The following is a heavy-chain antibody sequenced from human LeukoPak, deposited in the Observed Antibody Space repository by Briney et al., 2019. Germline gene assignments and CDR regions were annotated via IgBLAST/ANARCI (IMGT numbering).Heavy chain of an antibody. CDR1: VGSISSYY. Sequence: PSETLSLTCTVSVGSISSYYWSWIRQPPGKGLEWIGYIYTSGSTNYNPSLKSRVTISVDTSKNQFSLKLSSVTAADTAVYYCARHHSYGPFDYWGQGTLVTVSS. D-gene: IGHD5-18*01. J-gene: IGHJ4*02. CDR2: IYTSGST. V-gene: IGHV4-4*09. CDR3: ARHHSYGPFDY.